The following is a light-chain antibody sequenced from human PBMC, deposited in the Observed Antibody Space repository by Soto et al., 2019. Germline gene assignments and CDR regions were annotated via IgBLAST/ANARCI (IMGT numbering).Light chain of an antibody. Sequence: DIPMTQSPSTLSASVGDRVTITRRASQSFTNWLAWYQQKPGKAPKLLIYRESRLESGVPSRFSGSGSGTEFTLTISSLQPDDFATYYCQQYNSYPCTFGQGTNLEIK. J-gene: IGKJ2*02. CDR2: RES. V-gene: IGKV1-5*03. CDR3: QQYNSYPCT. CDR1: QSFTNW.